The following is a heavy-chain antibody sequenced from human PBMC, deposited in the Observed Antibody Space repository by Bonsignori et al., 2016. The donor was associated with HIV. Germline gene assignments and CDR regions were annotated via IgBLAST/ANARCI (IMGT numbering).Heavy chain of an antibody. CDR2: ISDSGSTI. V-gene: IGHV3-11*01. D-gene: IGHD5-24*01. Sequence: GESLKISCAASGFTFSDYYMSWIRQAPGKGLEWVSYISDSGSTIYYADSVKGRFTISRDNAKNSLYLQMNSLRADDTAVYYCARDLRRHGYGGGDFDYWGQGTLVTVSS. J-gene: IGHJ4*02. CDR3: ARDLRRHGYGGGDFDY. CDR1: GFTFSDYY.